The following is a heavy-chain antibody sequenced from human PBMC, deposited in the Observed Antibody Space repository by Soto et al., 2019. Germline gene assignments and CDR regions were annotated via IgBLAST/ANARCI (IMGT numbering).Heavy chain of an antibody. CDR2: IYYSGST. V-gene: IGHV4-59*01. D-gene: IGHD2-15*01. CDR1: GGSISGYY. CDR3: ARKGPSSDGGANSSDP. J-gene: IGHJ5*02. Sequence: SETLSLTCTVSGGSISGYYWSWIRQAPGKGLEWVAYIYYSGSTNYNPSLKSRVTISLDTSKSQFSLKLSSVTAADTAVYYCARKGPSSDGGANSSDPCGPAPRLTLAS.